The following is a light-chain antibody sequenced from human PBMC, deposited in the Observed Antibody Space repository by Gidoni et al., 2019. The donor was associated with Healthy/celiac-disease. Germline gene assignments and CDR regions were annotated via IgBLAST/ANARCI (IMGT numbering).Light chain of an antibody. V-gene: IGKV1-33*01. CDR2: DAS. CDR3: QQYDNLPIT. J-gene: IGKJ5*01. Sequence: DIQMTQSPSSLSASVGDRVTITCQASQDISNYLNWYQQKPGKAPKLLIYDASNLETGVPSRFSGSGSGTDFTFPIRSLQPKDIATYYCQQYDNLPITFGQGTRLEIK. CDR1: QDISNY.